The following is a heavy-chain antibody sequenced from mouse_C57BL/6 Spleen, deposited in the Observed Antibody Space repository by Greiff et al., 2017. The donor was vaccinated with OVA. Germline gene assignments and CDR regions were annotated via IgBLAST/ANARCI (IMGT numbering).Heavy chain of an antibody. CDR3: ARERITTVVGYFDV. CDR1: GYTFTSYW. D-gene: IGHD1-1*01. Sequence: QVQLKESGAELVKPGASVKMSCKASGYTFTSYWITWVKQRPGQGLEWIGDIYPGSGSTNYNEKFKSKATLTVDTSSSTAYMQLSSLTSEDSAVYYCARERITTVVGYFDVWGTGTTVTVSS. V-gene: IGHV1-55*01. CDR2: IYPGSGST. J-gene: IGHJ1*03.